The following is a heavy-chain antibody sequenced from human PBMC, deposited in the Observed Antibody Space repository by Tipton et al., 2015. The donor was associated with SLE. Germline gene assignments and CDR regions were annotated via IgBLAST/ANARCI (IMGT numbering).Heavy chain of an antibody. J-gene: IGHJ4*02. CDR1: GFIFSSYA. CDR3: ARPLIDGRDY. Sequence: SLRLSCAASGFIFSSYAMSWVRQAPGKGLEWVSTISGSGGSTYYADSVKGRFTISRDNAKNSLYLQMNSLRAEDTAVYYCARPLIDGRDYWGQGTLVTVSS. D-gene: IGHD3-16*01. CDR2: ISGSGGST. V-gene: IGHV3-23*01.